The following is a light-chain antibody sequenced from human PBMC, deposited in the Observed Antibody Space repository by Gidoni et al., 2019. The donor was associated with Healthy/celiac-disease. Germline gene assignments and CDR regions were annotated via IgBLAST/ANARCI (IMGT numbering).Light chain of an antibody. CDR2: LGS. CDR3: MQALQTPF. CDR1: QILLHSNGYNY. Sequence: DIVMTQSPLSLPVTPGEPASISCRSSQILLHSNGYNYLDWYLQKPGQSPQLLIYLGSNRASGVPDRFSGSGSGTDFTLKISRVEAEDVGVYYCMQALQTPFFGPGTKVDIK. V-gene: IGKV2-28*01. J-gene: IGKJ3*01.